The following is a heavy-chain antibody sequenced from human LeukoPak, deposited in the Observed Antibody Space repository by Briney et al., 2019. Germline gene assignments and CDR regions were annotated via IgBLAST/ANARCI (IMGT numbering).Heavy chain of an antibody. CDR2: ISGSGGST. V-gene: IGHV3-23*01. D-gene: IGHD3-22*01. CDR1: GFTFSSDA. J-gene: IGHJ6*04. CDR3: AKGGLGQTYYYGMDV. Sequence: PGGSLRLSCAAPGFTFSSDAMSWVRQAPGKGLEWGSAISGSGGSTYYADSVKGRFTISRDNSKNTLYLQMNSLRAEDTAVYYCAKGGLGQTYYYGMDVWGKGTTVTVSS.